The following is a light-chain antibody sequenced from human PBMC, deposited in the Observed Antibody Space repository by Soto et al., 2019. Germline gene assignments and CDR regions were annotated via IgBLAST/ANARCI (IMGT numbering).Light chain of an antibody. Sequence: DIQMTQSPSTLSASVGDRVTITCRASQSISTWLAWYQQKPGKAPKLLIYDASSLESGVPSRFSGSGSGTEFTLTITSLQPEDFASYYCQQYNSYWTFGLGTKVDIK. CDR3: QQYNSYWT. CDR1: QSISTW. J-gene: IGKJ1*01. CDR2: DAS. V-gene: IGKV1-5*01.